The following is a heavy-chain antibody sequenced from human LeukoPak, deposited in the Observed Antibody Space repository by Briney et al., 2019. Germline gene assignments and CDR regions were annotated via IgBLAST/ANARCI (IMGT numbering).Heavy chain of an antibody. J-gene: IGHJ4*02. V-gene: IGHV3-21*01. CDR2: ISSSSSYI. CDR1: GFTFSSYS. D-gene: IGHD6-13*01. CDR3: ARSPLGTIAAAGNQGY. Sequence: PGGSLRLSCAASGFTFSSYSMNWVRQAPGKGLEWASSISSSSSYIYYADSVKGRFTISRDNAKNSLYLQMNSLRAEDTAVYYCARSPLGTIAAAGNQGYWGQGTLVTVPS.